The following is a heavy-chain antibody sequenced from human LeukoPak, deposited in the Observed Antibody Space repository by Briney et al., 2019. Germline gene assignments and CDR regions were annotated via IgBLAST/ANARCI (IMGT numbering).Heavy chain of an antibody. CDR3: ARDTPTYFDY. J-gene: IGHJ4*02. CDR2: IYYSGST. V-gene: IGHV4-61*01. D-gene: IGHD1-26*01. CDR1: GGSVSSGSYY. Sequence: SETLSLTCTVSGGSVSSGSYYSSWIRQPPGKGLEWIGYIYYSGSTNYNPSLKSRVTISVDTSRNQFSLKLSSVTAADTAVYYCARDTPTYFDYWGQGTLVTVSS.